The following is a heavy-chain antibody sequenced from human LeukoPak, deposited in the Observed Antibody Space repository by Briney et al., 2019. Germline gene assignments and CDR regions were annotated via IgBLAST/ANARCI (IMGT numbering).Heavy chain of an antibody. J-gene: IGHJ4*02. CDR2: TYSRSKWFN. CDR3: ARGTGSLDY. D-gene: IGHD1-26*01. Sequence: SQTLSLTCAISGDSVSSKSASWNWIRQSPSRGLEWLVRTYSRSKWFNDYAVSVKSRITVNPDTSKNQFSLHLTSVTPDDTAVYYCARGTGSLDYWGQGILVTVSS. CDR1: GDSVSSKSAS. V-gene: IGHV6-1*01.